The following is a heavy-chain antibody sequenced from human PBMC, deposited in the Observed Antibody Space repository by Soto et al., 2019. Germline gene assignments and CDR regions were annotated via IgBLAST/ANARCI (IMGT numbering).Heavy chain of an antibody. Sequence: QVQLVESGGGVVQPGRSLRLSCAASGFTFNTYGMHWVRQAPGKGLEWVAVIWYDGSLKYYADSVKGRFTISRDNSKNTLYLQINSLRAEDTAVYYCARARGYTYGPPTCWGQGTLVTVSS. V-gene: IGHV3-33*01. CDR3: ARARGYTYGPPTC. J-gene: IGHJ4*02. D-gene: IGHD5-18*01. CDR2: IWYDGSLK. CDR1: GFTFNTYG.